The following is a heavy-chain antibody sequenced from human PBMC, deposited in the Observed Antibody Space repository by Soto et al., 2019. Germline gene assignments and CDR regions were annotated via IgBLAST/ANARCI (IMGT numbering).Heavy chain of an antibody. CDR2: ISYDGSNK. J-gene: IGHJ6*02. D-gene: IGHD3-16*02. CDR1: GFTFSSYG. V-gene: IGHV3-30*18. CDR3: AKDIGIFSNSYGMDV. Sequence: PGGSLRLSCAASGFTFSSYGMHWVRQAPGKGLEWVAVISYDGSNKYYADSVKGRFTISRDNSKNTLYLQMNSLRAEDTAVYYCAKDIGIFSNSYGMDVWGQGTTGTV.